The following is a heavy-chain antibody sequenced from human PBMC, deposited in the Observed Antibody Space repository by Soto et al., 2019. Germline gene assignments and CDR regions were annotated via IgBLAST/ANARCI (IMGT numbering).Heavy chain of an antibody. V-gene: IGHV3-21*02. J-gene: IGHJ4*02. CDR2: IGTRDSSI. CDR1: GFTFSSHN. D-gene: IGHD3-22*01. Sequence: EVQLVESGGGLVKPGGSLRLSCAASGFTFSSHNIYWFRQPPGKGLEWVSSIGTRDSSIYYADSVRGRFTISKDNAMNSVYLQMDSLRAEDTAIYHCARELSTMMRAYNWGQGTLVTVSS. CDR3: ARELSTMMRAYN.